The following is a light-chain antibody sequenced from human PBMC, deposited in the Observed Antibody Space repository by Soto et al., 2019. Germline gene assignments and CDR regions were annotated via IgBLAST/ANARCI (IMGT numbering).Light chain of an antibody. J-gene: IGKJ3*01. V-gene: IGKV3-15*01. CDR2: GAS. CDR1: QSVSSN. CDR3: QPYDNWPPFT. Sequence: EIVMTQSPAALSVSPGERATLSCRTSQSVSSNLAWYQQKPGQAPRLLIHGASTRATGIPARFTGGGSGREFTLTISSLQSEDFAVYYCQPYDNWPPFTFGPGTKVDIK.